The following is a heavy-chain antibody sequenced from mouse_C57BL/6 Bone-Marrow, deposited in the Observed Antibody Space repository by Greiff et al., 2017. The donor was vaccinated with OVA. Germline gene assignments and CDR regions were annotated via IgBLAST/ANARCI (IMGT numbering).Heavy chain of an antibody. CDR1: GYTFTDYY. CDR3: ASLITTVDWYFDV. D-gene: IGHD1-1*01. J-gene: IGHJ1*03. V-gene: IGHV1-19*01. Sequence: VQLQQSGPVLVKPGASVKMSCKASGYTFTDYYMNWVKQSHGKSLEWIGVINPYNGGTSYNQKFKGKATLTVDKSSSTAYMELNSLTSEDSAVYYCASLITTVDWYFDVWGTGTTVTVSS. CDR2: INPYNGGT.